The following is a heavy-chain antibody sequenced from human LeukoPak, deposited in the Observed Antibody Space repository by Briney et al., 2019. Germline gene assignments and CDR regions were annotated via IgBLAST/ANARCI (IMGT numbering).Heavy chain of an antibody. D-gene: IGHD3-10*01. Sequence: GASVKVSCKASGYTFTSYYMHWVRQAPGQGLEWMGIINPSAATTTYAQKFQGRVTMTRDTSTSTVYMELSSLRSEDTAVYYCARGLMVGHYYGYMDVWGKGTTVTISS. CDR2: INPSAATT. J-gene: IGHJ6*03. CDR1: GYTFTSYY. V-gene: IGHV1-46*01. CDR3: ARGLMVGHYYGYMDV.